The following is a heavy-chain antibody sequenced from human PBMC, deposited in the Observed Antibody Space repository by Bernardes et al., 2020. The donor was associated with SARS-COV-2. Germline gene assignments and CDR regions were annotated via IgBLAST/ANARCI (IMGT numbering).Heavy chain of an antibody. J-gene: IGHJ4*02. D-gene: IGHD3-16*01. V-gene: IGHV4-34*01. Sequence: SETLSLTGAVYGGSFSGYFWNWVRQSPEKGLEWIGQITHRGNTYYNPSRRSRVPLSVDTSKSQFSLNLKSVTAADTAVYYCARASEKAFGGLSVPFYFDFWGRGTQVTVSS. CDR1: GGSFSGYF. CDR3: ARASEKAFGGLSVPFYFDF. CDR2: ITHRGNT.